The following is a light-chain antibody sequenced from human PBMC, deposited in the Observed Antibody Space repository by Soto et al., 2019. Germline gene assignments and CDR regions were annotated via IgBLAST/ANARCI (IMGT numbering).Light chain of an antibody. V-gene: IGKV3-11*01. CDR1: QSVSSY. CDR3: QQRSSWPRALT. Sequence: EIVLTQSPATLSLSPGERATLSCRASQSVSSYLTWYQQKPGQAPRLLIYDASNRATGIPARFSGSGSGTDFTLTISSLEPEDFADYYCQQRSSWPRALTFGGGTKVEIK. J-gene: IGKJ4*01. CDR2: DAS.